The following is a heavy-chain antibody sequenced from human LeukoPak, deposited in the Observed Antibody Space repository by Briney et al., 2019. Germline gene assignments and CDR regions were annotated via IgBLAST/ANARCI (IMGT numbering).Heavy chain of an antibody. CDR3: AKEYRYGPVDY. CDR2: IKQDGSEK. CDR1: GFTFSSYW. J-gene: IGHJ4*02. V-gene: IGHV3-7*03. Sequence: GGSLRLSCAASGFTFSSYWMSWVRQAPGKGLEWVANIKQDGSEKYYVDSVKGRFTISRDNAKNSLYLQMNSLRAEDTAVYYCAKEYRYGPVDYWGQGTLVTVSS. D-gene: IGHD5-18*01.